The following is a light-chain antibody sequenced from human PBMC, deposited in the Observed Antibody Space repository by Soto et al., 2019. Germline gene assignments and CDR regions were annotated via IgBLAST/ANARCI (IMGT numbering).Light chain of an antibody. V-gene: IGLV2-14*01. Sequence: QSVLTQPASVSGSPGQSITIPCTGTSSDVGGYNYVSWYQQHPGKAPKLMIYGVSNRPSGVSNRFSGSKSGNTASLTISGLQAEDEADYYCMLYMGSGISVFGGGTKLTVL. CDR3: MLYMGSGISV. J-gene: IGLJ3*02. CDR1: SSDVGGYNY. CDR2: GVS.